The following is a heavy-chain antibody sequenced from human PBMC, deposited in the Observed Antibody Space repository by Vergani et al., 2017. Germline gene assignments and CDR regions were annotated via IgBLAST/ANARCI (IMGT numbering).Heavy chain of an antibody. CDR1: GGSISSYY. CDR3: ASRGYCSGGSCYDLDGXFDP. V-gene: IGHV4-59*08. Sequence: QVQLQESGPGLVKPSETLSLTCTVSGGSISSYYWSWIRQPPGKGLEWIGYIYYSGSTNYNPSLKSRVTISVDTSKNQFSLKLSSVTAADTAVYYCASRGYCSGGSCYDLDGXFDPWGQGTLVTVSS. CDR2: IYYSGST. D-gene: IGHD2-15*01. J-gene: IGHJ5*02.